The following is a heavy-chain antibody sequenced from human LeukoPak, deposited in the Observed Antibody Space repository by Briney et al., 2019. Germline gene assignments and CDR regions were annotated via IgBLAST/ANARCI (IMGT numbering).Heavy chain of an antibody. CDR3: AKDRYGDQNWFDP. J-gene: IGHJ5*02. D-gene: IGHD4-17*01. CDR1: GFTFYSYA. Sequence: PGGSLRLSCAASGFTFYSYAMSLGRQGPGKGVEWVSAISGSGGSTYYADSVKGRFTISRDNSKNTLYLQMNSLRAEDTAVYYCAKDRYGDQNWFDPWGQGTLVTVSS. CDR2: ISGSGGST. V-gene: IGHV3-23*01.